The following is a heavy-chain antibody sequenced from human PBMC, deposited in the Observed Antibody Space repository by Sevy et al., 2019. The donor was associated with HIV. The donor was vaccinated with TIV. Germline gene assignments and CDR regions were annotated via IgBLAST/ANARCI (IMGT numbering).Heavy chain of an antibody. CDR3: AKTLQKLPFHPHYFDY. CDR1: GFTLGSYT. Sequence: GGSLRLSCAASGFTLGSYTMNWVRQAPGEGLEWVASISATGGSTYYAYSVKGWFTISRDVSKGLLYLQMNSLTAEDTAIFYCAKTLQKLPFHPHYFDYWGQGTLVTVSS. J-gene: IGHJ4*02. CDR2: ISATGGST. D-gene: IGHD2-21*02. V-gene: IGHV3-23*01.